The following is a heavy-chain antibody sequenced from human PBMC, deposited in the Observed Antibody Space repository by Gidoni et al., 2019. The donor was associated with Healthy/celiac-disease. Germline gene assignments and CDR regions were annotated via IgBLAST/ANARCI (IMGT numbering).Heavy chain of an antibody. J-gene: IGHJ5*02. CDR1: GGSFSGYY. V-gene: IGHV4-34*01. Sequence: QVQLQQWGAGLLKPSETLSLTCAVYGGSFSGYYWSWIRHPPGKGLEWIGEINHSASNNYNPSLKSRVTISLDTSKNQCSLKLSSVTAADTAVYYCARGRRVTMVRQNWFDPWGQGTLVTVSS. CDR2: INHSASN. CDR3: ARGRRVTMVRQNWFDP. D-gene: IGHD3-10*01.